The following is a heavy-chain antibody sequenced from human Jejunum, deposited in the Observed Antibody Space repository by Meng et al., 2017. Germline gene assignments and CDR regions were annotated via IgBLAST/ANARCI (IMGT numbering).Heavy chain of an antibody. CDR3: ARGSYGDSTDP. CDR2: IYYSGTT. J-gene: IGHJ5*02. V-gene: IGHV4-31*01. CDR1: GGSISSGDYY. D-gene: IGHD4-17*01. Sequence: QVQLQESGPGLVKPSQTLSLTCTVSGGSISSGDYYWTWSRQHPGKGLEWIGYIYYSGTTYYNPSLKSLLIISLDKSKNQFSLKLTSATAADTAVYYCARGSYGDSTDPWGQGILVTVSS.